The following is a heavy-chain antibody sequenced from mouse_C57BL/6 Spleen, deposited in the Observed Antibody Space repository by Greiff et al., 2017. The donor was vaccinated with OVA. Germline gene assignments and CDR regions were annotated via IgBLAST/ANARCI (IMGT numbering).Heavy chain of an antibody. D-gene: IGHD1-1*01. Sequence: QVHVKQSGAELVKPGASVKMSCQASGYTFTTSPIEWMKQNHGKSLEWIGNFHPYNDDTKYNEKFKGKAPLTVEKSSSTVYLELSRLTTNDSAVYYCAITTVVPYAMDYWGQGTSVTVSS. CDR2: FHPYNDDT. V-gene: IGHV1-47*01. J-gene: IGHJ4*01. CDR3: AITTVVPYAMDY. CDR1: GYTFTTSP.